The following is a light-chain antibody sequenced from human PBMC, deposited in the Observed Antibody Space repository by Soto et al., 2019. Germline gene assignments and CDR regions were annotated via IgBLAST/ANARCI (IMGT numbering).Light chain of an antibody. Sequence: EIVLTQSPGTLSLYTGERATLSCRASQSVSSSYLAWYQQKPGQAPRLLIYGASSRATGIPDRFSGSGSGTDFTLTISRLEPEDFAVYYCQQYGSSLTWTFGQGTKVDI. J-gene: IGKJ1*01. CDR3: QQYGSSLTWT. V-gene: IGKV3-20*01. CDR2: GAS. CDR1: QSVSSSY.